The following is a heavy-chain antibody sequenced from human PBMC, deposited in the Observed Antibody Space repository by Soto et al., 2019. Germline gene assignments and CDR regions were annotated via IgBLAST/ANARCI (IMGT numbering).Heavy chain of an antibody. J-gene: IGHJ5*02. CDR2: ISANGASI. CDR3: AKDRYYDTPGWFDP. CDR1: GFTFRDHA. V-gene: IGHV3-23*01. Sequence: GSLSLSGVGSGFTFRDHAMRWVLQPPGRGLEWVSAISANGASIQHADSVKGRFSVSRDNAKNTVYLQMDNLRTEDSAVYYCAKDRYYDTPGWFDPWGQGSRVTVSS. D-gene: IGHD3-22*01.